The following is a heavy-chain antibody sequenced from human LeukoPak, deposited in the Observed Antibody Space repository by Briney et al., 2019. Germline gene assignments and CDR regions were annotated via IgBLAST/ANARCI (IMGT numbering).Heavy chain of an antibody. V-gene: IGHV1-69*06. CDR2: IIPIFGTA. D-gene: IGHD6-19*01. Sequence: SVKVSFKASGGTFINYAISWVRQAPGQGLEWMGGIIPIFGTANYAQKFQGRVTIAADKSTSTAYMELSSLRSEDTAVYYCARGRLVAGYYFDYWGQGTLVTVSS. CDR3: ARGRLVAGYYFDY. CDR1: GGTFINYA. J-gene: IGHJ4*02.